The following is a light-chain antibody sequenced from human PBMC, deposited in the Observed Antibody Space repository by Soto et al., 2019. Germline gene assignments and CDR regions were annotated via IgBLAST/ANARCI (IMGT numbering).Light chain of an antibody. CDR3: HHYGSSPPYT. J-gene: IGKJ2*01. V-gene: IGKV3-20*01. Sequence: EIVLRQSPGTLSLSPGERATLSCRASQSVDNTYLAWYQQKPGQAPRLLIYGASSRPTGIPDRFSGSGSGTDFTLTIIRLEPEDFAVYYCHHYGSSPPYTFGQGTKLDFK. CDR2: GAS. CDR1: QSVDNTY.